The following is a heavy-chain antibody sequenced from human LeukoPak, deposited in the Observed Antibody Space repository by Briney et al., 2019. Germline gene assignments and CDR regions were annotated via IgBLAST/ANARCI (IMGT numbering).Heavy chain of an antibody. V-gene: IGHV3-33*01. CDR2: IWYDGSNK. D-gene: IGHD3-10*01. J-gene: IGHJ5*02. CDR3: ARDGGARGNWFDP. CDR1: GFTFSSYV. Sequence: GRSLRLSCAASGFTFSSYVMHWVRQAPGKGLEWVAVIWYDGSNKYYADSVKGRFTISRDNSKNTLYLQMNSLRAEDTAVYYCARDGGARGNWFDPWGQGTLVTVSS.